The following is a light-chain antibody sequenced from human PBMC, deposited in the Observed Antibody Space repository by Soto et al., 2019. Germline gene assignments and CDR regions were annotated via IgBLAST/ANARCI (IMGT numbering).Light chain of an antibody. CDR3: MQGTFCPRT. J-gene: IGKJ1*01. CDR2: KVS. CDR1: QSLVYSDGNTY. V-gene: IGKV2-30*01. Sequence: EVLMTQSPLSLPVTLGQPASISCRASQSLVYSDGNTYLVWFHQRPGQSPRRLIYKVSNRDSGVADRCSGSGAGADFTLQSSRVEVDDVGVYFCMQGTFCPRTFGQGTKVEIK.